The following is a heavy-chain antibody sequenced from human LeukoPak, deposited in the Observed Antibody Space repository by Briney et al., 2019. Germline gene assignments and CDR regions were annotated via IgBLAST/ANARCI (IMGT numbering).Heavy chain of an antibody. CDR1: GFNVSNKY. CDR3: ARGHGGYSGYDLIMDV. J-gene: IGHJ6*02. CDR2: IYSGGST. V-gene: IGHV3-53*04. Sequence: GGSLRLSCAASGFNVSNKYMSWVRQAPGKGLEWVSVIYSGGSTYYADSVKGRFTISRHNSKNTLYVQMNGLRVEDTAVYYCARGHGGYSGYDLIMDVWGQGTRVTVSS. D-gene: IGHD5-12*01.